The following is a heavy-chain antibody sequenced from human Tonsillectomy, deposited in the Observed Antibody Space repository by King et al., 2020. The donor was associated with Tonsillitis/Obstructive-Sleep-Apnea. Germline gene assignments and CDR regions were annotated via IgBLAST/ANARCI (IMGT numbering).Heavy chain of an antibody. J-gene: IGHJ5*02. Sequence: QLQESGPGLVKPSQTLSLTCTVSGGSISSGGYYWSWIRQHPGKGLEWIGYIYYSGSTYYNPSLKSRVTISVDTSKNQFSLKRRFFTAADTAVYYCAGGGAYYDVWSGYYWDLDWFDPWGQGTLVTVSS. CDR2: IYYSGST. CDR1: GGSISSGGYY. D-gene: IGHD3-3*01. CDR3: AGGGAYYDVWSGYYWDLDWFDP. V-gene: IGHV4-31*03.